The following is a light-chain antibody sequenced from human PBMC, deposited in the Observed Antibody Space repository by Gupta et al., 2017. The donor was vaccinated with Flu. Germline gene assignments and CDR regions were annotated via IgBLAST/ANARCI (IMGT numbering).Light chain of an antibody. J-gene: IGKJ1*01. Sequence: QSPATLSVSPGERATLSCRASQSVCSYLACDQQKPGHAPRLLIYDAYNRGTGIQFRSSGSGSGTDLTLTSSSRDTEDFEVYYHSQRSNWTFGQGTKLEIK. CDR3: SQRSNWT. CDR2: DAY. CDR1: QSVCSY. V-gene: IGKV3-11*01.